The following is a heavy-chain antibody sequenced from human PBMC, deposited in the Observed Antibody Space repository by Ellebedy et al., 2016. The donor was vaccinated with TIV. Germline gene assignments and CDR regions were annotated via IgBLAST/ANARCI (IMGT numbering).Heavy chain of an antibody. CDR1: GFSLSTTGVG. Sequence: SGPTLVKPTQTLTLTCTFSGFSLSTTGVGVGWIRQPPGEALEWLAFIFWNADKHYSTSLKNRLTIIKDTSKNQVVLTMTNMDPVDTATYYCAHRRRDGYNALFDYWGQGTLVTVSS. CDR3: AHRRRDGYNALFDY. CDR2: IFWNADK. J-gene: IGHJ4*02. D-gene: IGHD5-24*01. V-gene: IGHV2-5*01.